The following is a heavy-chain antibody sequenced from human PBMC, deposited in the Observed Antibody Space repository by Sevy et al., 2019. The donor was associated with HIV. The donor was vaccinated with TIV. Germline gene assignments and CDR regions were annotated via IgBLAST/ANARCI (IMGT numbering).Heavy chain of an antibody. CDR2: ISYDGSNK. D-gene: IGHD6-13*01. CDR3: AKIHPGIAAAATGAVDYWGQGGAVDY. J-gene: IGHJ4*02. Sequence: GGSLRLSCAASGFTFSSYGMHWVRQAPGKGLEWVAVISYDGSNKYYADSVKGRFTISRDNSKNTLYLQMNSLRAEDTAVYYCAKIHPGIAAAATGAVDYWGQGGAVDYWGQGTLVTVSS. V-gene: IGHV3-30*18. CDR1: GFTFSSYG.